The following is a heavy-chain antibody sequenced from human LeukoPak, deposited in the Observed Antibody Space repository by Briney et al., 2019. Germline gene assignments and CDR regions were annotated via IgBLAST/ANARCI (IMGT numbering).Heavy chain of an antibody. J-gene: IGHJ4*02. V-gene: IGHV3-23*01. D-gene: IGHD1-26*01. CDR1: GFTFSGYA. CDR3: AKDNKAGSYFDY. Sequence: PGGSLRLSCAASGFTFSGYAMNWVRQAPGKGLEWVSSISGSGGSTYYADSVKGRFTISRDNSKNTLYLQMNILRAEDTAVYYCAKDNKAGSYFDYWGQGTLVTVSS. CDR2: ISGSGGST.